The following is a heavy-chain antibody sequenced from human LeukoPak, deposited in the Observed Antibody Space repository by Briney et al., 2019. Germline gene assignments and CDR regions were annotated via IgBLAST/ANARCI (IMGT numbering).Heavy chain of an antibody. CDR3: ARASDYYDSSNFDY. CDR1: GGSFSGYS. V-gene: IGHV4-30-2*01. D-gene: IGHD3-22*01. J-gene: IGHJ4*02. Sequence: SETLSLTCAVYGGSFSGYSWSWIRQPPGKGLEWIGYIYHSGSTYYNPSLKSRVTISVDRSKNQFSLKLSSVTAADTAVYYCARASDYYDSSNFDYWGQGTLVTVSS. CDR2: IYHSGST.